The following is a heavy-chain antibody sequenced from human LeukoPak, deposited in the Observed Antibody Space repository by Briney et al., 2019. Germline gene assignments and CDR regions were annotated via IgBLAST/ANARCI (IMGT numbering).Heavy chain of an antibody. D-gene: IGHD2-2*01. J-gene: IGHJ5*02. Sequence: ASVKVSCKASGYTFTGYYMHWVRQAPGQGLEWMGRINPNSGGTNHAQKFQGRVTMTRDTSISTAYMELSRLRSDDTAVYYCARQTLHCSSTSCLSFDPWGQGTLVTVSS. CDR3: ARQTLHCSSTSCLSFDP. CDR1: GYTFTGYY. CDR2: INPNSGGT. V-gene: IGHV1-2*06.